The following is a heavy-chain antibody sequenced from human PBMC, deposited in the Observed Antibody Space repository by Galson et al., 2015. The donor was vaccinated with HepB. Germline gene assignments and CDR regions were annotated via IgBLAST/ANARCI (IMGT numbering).Heavy chain of an antibody. CDR2: ISGGGGST. CDR3: AKKVSGSYYWLSPYYFDN. Sequence: LRLSCAASGFTFSSYAMNWVRQAPGKGLEWVSAISGGGGSTYFADSVKGRFTISRDNSKNTLYLQMDSLRAEDTAVYYCAKKVSGSYYWLSPYYFDNWGQGTLVTVSS. J-gene: IGHJ4*02. V-gene: IGHV3-23*01. CDR1: GFTFSSYA. D-gene: IGHD3-10*01.